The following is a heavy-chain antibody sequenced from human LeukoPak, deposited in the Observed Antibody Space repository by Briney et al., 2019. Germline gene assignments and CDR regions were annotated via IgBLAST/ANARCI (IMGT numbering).Heavy chain of an antibody. D-gene: IGHD5-18*01. CDR1: RASLRIFN. V-gene: IGHV4-4*09. CDR3: AGVDTAMVGGYYYYGMHV. Sequence: PSETLSLKSTLARASLRIFNRKWIGQPPRQGLEWIASVYLSGRDYYNTSLRSRVSISIDTSRHHISLHLTSVTAADTAVYYGAGVDTAMVGGYYYYGMHVWGQGTTVTVSS. J-gene: IGHJ6*02. CDR2: VYLSGRD.